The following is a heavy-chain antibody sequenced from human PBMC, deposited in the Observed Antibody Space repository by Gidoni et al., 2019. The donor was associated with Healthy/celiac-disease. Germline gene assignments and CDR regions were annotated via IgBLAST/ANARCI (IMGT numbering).Heavy chain of an antibody. CDR2: IDPSDSYT. V-gene: IGHV5-10-1*01. J-gene: IGHJ3*02. CDR1: GYSFTSYW. Sequence: EVQLVQSGAEVKKPGESLRISCKGSGYSFTSYWISWVRQMPGKGLEWMGRIDPSDSYTNYSPSFQGHVTISADKSISTAYLQWSSLKASDTAMYYCASGQGYCSSTSCYAFSAFDIWGQGTMVTVSS. D-gene: IGHD2-2*01. CDR3: ASGQGYCSSTSCYAFSAFDI.